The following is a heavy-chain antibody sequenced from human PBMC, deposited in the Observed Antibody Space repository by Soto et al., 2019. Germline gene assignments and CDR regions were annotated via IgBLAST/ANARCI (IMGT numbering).Heavy chain of an antibody. V-gene: IGHV3-53*01. D-gene: IGHD3-9*01. Sequence: PVGSLRLSCAASGFTVSSNYMSWVRQAPGKGLEWVSVIYSGGSTYYADSVKGRFTISRDNSKNTLYLQMNSLRAEDTAVYYCAREKVYDYDVLTGYYQYYGMDVWGQGTTVTVSS. CDR1: GFTVSSNY. CDR3: AREKVYDYDVLTGYYQYYGMDV. CDR2: IYSGGST. J-gene: IGHJ6*02.